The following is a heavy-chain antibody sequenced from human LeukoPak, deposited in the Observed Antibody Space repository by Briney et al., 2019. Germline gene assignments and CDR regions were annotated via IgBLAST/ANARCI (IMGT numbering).Heavy chain of an antibody. V-gene: IGHV3-74*01. D-gene: IGHD3-3*01. CDR3: VRDWDHYDFDS. Sequence: GGSLRLSCAASGFTFSNYWIHWVRQAPGKGLVWVSRIYPAGNYANYADSVKGRFTISRDNAKNTVYLHMNSLRAEDTALFYCVRDWDHYDFDSWGQGTLVTVSS. J-gene: IGHJ5*01. CDR2: IYPAGNYA. CDR1: GFTFSNYW.